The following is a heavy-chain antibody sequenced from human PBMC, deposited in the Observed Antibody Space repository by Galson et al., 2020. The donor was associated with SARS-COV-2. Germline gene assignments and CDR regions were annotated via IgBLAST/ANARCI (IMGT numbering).Heavy chain of an antibody. Sequence: GGSLRLSCAASGFTFSSYAMHWVRQAPGKGLEWVAVISYDGSNKYYADSVKGRFTISRDNSKNTLYLQMNSLRAEDTAVYYCARARARGVLPGYFGYWGQGTLVTVSS. D-gene: IGHD3-10*01. CDR2: ISYDGSNK. V-gene: IGHV3-30-3*01. CDR1: GFTFSSYA. CDR3: ARARARGVLPGYFGY. J-gene: IGHJ4*02.